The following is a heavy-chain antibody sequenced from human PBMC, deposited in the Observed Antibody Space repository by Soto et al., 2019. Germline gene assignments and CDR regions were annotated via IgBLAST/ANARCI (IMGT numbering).Heavy chain of an antibody. D-gene: IGHD2-15*01. CDR3: ASRGHSHWYFDL. J-gene: IGHJ2*01. Sequence: QVQLQESGPGLVKPSQTLSLTCTVSGGSISSGGYYWSWIRLHPGKGLEWIGYTYDSGSTYYNPSLKSRATIPGHTPNKPFSLKLSSVTAADTAVYFCASRGHSHWYFDLWGRGTLVTVSS. V-gene: IGHV4-31*03. CDR2: TYDSGST. CDR1: GGSISSGGYY.